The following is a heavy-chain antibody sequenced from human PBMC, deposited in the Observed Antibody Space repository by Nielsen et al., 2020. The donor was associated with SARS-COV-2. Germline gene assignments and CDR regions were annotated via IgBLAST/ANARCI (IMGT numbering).Heavy chain of an antibody. CDR3: ARDWSRAFDV. D-gene: IGHD2-8*02. J-gene: IGHJ3*01. CDR1: GFSFGSHW. Sequence: GESLKISCAGSGFSFGSHWMSWVRQVPGKGLEWVADIDPDGSDKVYVDSVKGRFTISRDNAKKSMSLQMNNLRVEDTAVYYCARDWSRAFDVWGQGTMVTVSS. CDR2: IDPDGSDK. V-gene: IGHV3-7*01.